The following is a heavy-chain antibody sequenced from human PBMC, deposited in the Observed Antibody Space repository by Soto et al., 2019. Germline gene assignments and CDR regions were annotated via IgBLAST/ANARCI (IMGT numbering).Heavy chain of an antibody. V-gene: IGHV3-33*01. CDR1: VFTFSDYG. CDR2: IYYNEINH. Sequence: PGGSLRLSCVAAVFTFSDYGMRWVRQAPGKGLDLVAGIYYNEINHYYIAPVKGRFTISRDQSKNTLYLQMSSLRAEDTAVYYCARDFCPVPTCYDLWGQGVLVTVSS. D-gene: IGHD2-2*01. J-gene: IGHJ4*02. CDR3: ARDFCPVPTCYDL.